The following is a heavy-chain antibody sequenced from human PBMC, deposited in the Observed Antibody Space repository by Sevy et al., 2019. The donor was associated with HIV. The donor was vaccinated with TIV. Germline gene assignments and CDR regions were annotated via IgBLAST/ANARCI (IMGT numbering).Heavy chain of an antibody. CDR1: GDSISSGLY. CDR3: ARDFRSFYNYFDY. Sequence: SETLSLTCDVSGDSISSGLYWGWIRQSPGKGLEWIGSVYRSGNTYDNASFKSRTTISVDTSKNQFSLKLKSGTAADTGVYYCARDFRSFYNYFDYWGQGTLVTVSS. J-gene: IGHJ4*02. CDR2: VYRSGNT. D-gene: IGHD6-13*01. V-gene: IGHV4-38-2*02.